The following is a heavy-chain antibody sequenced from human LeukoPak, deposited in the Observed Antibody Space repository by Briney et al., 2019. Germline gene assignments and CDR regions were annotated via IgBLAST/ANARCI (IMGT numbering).Heavy chain of an antibody. CDR2: TYYRSKWIN. CDR3: ARDADWAYDAFDI. V-gene: IGHV6-1*01. D-gene: IGHD3-9*01. Sequence: SQTLSLTCAISGDSVSVKSDVWNWIRQSPSRGLEWLGRTYYRSKWINDYATSVKSRIIISPDISKNQFSLHLNSVTPEDTAVYYCARDADWAYDAFDIWGQGTMVTVSS. J-gene: IGHJ3*02. CDR1: GDSVSVKSDV.